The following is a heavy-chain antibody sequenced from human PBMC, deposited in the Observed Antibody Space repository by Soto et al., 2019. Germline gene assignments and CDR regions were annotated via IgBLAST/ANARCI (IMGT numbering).Heavy chain of an antibody. CDR3: ETYLRYSXN. CDR1: GFTPTTSP. Sequence: WGSLRLSFAGSGFTPTTSPLSWVRQPPGKGLEWVTTISGTASRTYYVDSVKVRFFISRDNSKNTVTLQMNNLTLDDTAVYYCETYLRYSXNWGQGTGGTVSS. J-gene: IGHJ4*02. CDR2: ISGTASRT. D-gene: IGHD3-9*01. V-gene: IGHV3-23*01.